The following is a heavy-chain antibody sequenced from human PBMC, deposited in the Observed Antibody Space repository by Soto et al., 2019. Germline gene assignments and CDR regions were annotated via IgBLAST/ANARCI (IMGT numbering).Heavy chain of an antibody. CDR2: IYYSGSS. Sequence: LQLQESGPGLVKPSETLSLTCTVYGGSLSSSSYYWGWIRQHPGKGLEWIGSIYYSGSSYYNPSLKSRVTISVDTSKNQFSLTLSSVTAANTAVYYCARLSIACTPKWGQVTLVTV. D-gene: IGHD6-6*01. V-gene: IGHV4-39*01. CDR1: GGSLSSSSYY. J-gene: IGHJ4*02. CDR3: ARLSIACTPK.